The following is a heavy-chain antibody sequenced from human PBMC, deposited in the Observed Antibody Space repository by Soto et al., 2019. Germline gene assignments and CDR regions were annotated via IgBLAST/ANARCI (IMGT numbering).Heavy chain of an antibody. V-gene: IGHV4-31*03. D-gene: IGHD2-2*01. J-gene: IGHJ3*02. Sequence: SETLSLTCTVSAASITSGGYYWSWIRQDPGKGLEWIGYMYYSGVTWYNPSLQSRVTISVDTSKNQFSLKLSSVTAADTAVYYCARVRCSSTSCYAGFPFLVRVGWLRFYAFDIWGQGTMVTVSS. CDR1: AASITSGGYY. CDR3: ARVRCSSTSCYAGFPFLVRVGWLRFYAFDI. CDR2: MYYSGVT.